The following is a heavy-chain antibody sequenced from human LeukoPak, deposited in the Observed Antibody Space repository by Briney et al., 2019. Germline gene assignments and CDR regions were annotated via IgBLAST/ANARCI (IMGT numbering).Heavy chain of an antibody. J-gene: IGHJ4*02. Sequence: GRSLRLSCAASGFTFSRYAMHWVRQAPGKGLEWMADISHDGSKKFYADSVKGRFTISRDTSNNTVYLQMNSLRVEDTAVYHCARRLRLDYWGQGTLVTVSS. CDR3: ARRLRLDY. CDR1: GFTFSRYA. V-gene: IGHV3-30*04. CDR2: ISHDGSKK. D-gene: IGHD4-17*01.